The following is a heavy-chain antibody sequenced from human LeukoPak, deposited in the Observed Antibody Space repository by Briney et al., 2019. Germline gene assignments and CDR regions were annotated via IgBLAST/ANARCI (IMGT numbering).Heavy chain of an antibody. J-gene: IGHJ6*03. CDR3: ARGGHCSSTSCYTNYYYMDV. CDR1: GGSFSGYY. CDR2: INHSGST. Sequence: PSETLSLTCAVYGGSFSGYYWSWIRQPPGKGLEWIGEINHSGSTNYNPSLKSRVTISVDTSKNQFSLKLSSVTAADTAVYYCARGGHCSSTSCYTNYYYMDVWGKGTMVTVSS. V-gene: IGHV4-34*01. D-gene: IGHD2-2*02.